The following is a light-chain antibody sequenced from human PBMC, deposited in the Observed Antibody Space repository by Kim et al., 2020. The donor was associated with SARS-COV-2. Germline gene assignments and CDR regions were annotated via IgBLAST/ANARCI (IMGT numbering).Light chain of an antibody. CDR3: QQYNSYPWT. CDR1: QSISSR. Sequence: ASVGDRLTITCRASQSISSRLAWYQHKPGEAPKLLIYDASSLQSGVPSRFSGSGSGTEFTLTISSLQPDDFATYHCQQYNSYPWTFGQGTKVDIK. J-gene: IGKJ1*01. CDR2: DAS. V-gene: IGKV1-5*01.